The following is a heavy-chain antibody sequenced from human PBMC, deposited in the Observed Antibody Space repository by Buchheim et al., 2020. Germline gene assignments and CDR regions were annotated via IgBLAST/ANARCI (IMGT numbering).Heavy chain of an antibody. V-gene: IGHV3-23*01. CDR2: ISGSGGST. Sequence: EVQLLESGGGLVQPGGSLRLSCAASGFAFSNYAMSWVRQAPGKGLEWVSAISGSGGSTYYAHSVKGRFTISRDNSKNTLYMPMNSLRAEDTAVYYCAKGVYYYGSGTYYYTYYFDYWGQGTL. D-gene: IGHD3-10*01. J-gene: IGHJ4*02. CDR1: GFAFSNYA. CDR3: AKGVYYYGSGTYYYTYYFDY.